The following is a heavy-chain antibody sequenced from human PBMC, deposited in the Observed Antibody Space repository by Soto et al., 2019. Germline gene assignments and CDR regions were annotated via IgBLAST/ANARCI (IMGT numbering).Heavy chain of an antibody. CDR1: GGTFSSYA. D-gene: IGHD1-26*01. CDR3: ARAGGLLLPPPYYFDY. Sequence: GASVKVSCKASGGTFSSYAISWVRQAPGQGLEWMGGIIPIFGTANYAQKFQGRVTITADKSTSTAYMELSSLRSEDTAVYYCARAGGLLLPPPYYFDYWGPGTLVTVSS. CDR2: IIPIFGTA. V-gene: IGHV1-69*06. J-gene: IGHJ4*02.